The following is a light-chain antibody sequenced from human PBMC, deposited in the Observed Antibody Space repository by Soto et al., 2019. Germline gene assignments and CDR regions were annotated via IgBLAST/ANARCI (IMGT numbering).Light chain of an antibody. V-gene: IGLV2-11*01. CDR3: CSYAGSYTWV. CDR1: SSDVGGYNY. CDR2: DVS. Sequence: QSALTQPRSVSESPGQSVTISCTGTSSDVGGYNYVSWYQQHPGKAPKLMIYDVSKRPSGVPDSFSGSKSGNTASLTISGLQAEDEADYYCCSYAGSYTWVFGTGTKLTVL. J-gene: IGLJ1*01.